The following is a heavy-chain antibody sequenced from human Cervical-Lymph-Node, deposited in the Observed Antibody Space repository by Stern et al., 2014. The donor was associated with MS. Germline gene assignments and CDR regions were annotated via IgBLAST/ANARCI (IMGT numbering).Heavy chain of an antibody. J-gene: IGHJ6*02. CDR2: ISWNSVSI. D-gene: IGHD6-13*01. V-gene: IGHV3-9*01. CDR1: GFTFDDYA. CDR3: AKDNGRAAAPYYYYGMYV. Sequence: EVQLVESGGGLVQTGRSLRLSCAASGFTFDDYAMHWVRQAPGKGLEWVSGISWNSVSIGYADSVKGRFTISRDNAKNSLYLQMNSLRAEDTALYYCAKDNGRAAAPYYYYGMYVWGQGTTVTVSS.